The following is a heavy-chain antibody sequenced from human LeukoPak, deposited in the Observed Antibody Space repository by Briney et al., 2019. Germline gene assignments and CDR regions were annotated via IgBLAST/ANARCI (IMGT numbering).Heavy chain of an antibody. D-gene: IGHD2-15*01. CDR3: ARVCRRGYFLSTRITPQYYFDY. CDR2: IYYSGST. J-gene: IGHJ4*02. Sequence: SQTLSLTCTVSGGSISSGDYYWSWIRQPPGKGLEWIGYIYYSGSTYYNPSLKSRVTISVDTSKNQFSLKLSSVTAADTAVYYCARVCRRGYFLSTRITPQYYFDYWGQGTLVTVSS. CDR1: GGSISSGDYY. V-gene: IGHV4-30-4*08.